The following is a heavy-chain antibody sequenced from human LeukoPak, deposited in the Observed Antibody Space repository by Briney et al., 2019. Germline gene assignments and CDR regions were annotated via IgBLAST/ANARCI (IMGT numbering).Heavy chain of an antibody. V-gene: IGHV1-2*06. Sequence: ASVKVSCKASGYTFTSYYMHWVRQAPGQGLEWMGRINPNSGGTNYAQKFQGRVTMTRDTSISTAYMELSRLRSDDTAVYYCARGPMTGYSGYDALFWGQGTLVTVSS. D-gene: IGHD5-12*01. CDR2: INPNSGGT. CDR1: GYTFTSYY. CDR3: ARGPMTGYSGYDALF. J-gene: IGHJ4*02.